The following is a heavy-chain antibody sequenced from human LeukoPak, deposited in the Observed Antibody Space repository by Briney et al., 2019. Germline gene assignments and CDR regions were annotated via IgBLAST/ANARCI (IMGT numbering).Heavy chain of an antibody. Sequence: GSLRLSCAASGFTFSSCAMNWVRQAPGKGLEWVSAISGSGGSTYYADSVKGRFTISRDNSKNTLYLQMNSLRAEDTAVYYCAKRNDGYKTLDYWGKGTTVTVSS. CDR2: ISGSGGST. CDR3: AKRNDGYKTLDY. J-gene: IGHJ6*04. D-gene: IGHD5-24*01. V-gene: IGHV3-23*01. CDR1: GFTFSSCA.